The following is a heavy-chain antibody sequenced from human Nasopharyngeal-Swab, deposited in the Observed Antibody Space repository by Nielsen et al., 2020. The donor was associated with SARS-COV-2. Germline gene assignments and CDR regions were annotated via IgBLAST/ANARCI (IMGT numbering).Heavy chain of an antibody. CDR2: INHSGST. J-gene: IGHJ4*02. V-gene: IGHV4-34*01. CDR1: GGSFSGYY. Sequence: SQTLSLTCAVYGGSFSGYYWNWIRQPPGKGLEWIGEINHSGSTNYNPSLKSRVTISVDTSKNQFSLKLSSVTAADTAVYYCARAVGLRHFDYWGQGTLVTVSS. CDR3: ARAVGLRHFDY. D-gene: IGHD4-17*01.